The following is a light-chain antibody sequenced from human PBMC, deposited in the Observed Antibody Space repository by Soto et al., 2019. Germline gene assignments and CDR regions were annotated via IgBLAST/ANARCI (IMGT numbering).Light chain of an antibody. V-gene: IGLV2-14*01. Sequence: QSVLTQPASVSGSPGQSITISCTGTSSDVGGYNYVSWYQQHPGKAPKLLIYDVSNRPSGASNRFSVSKSGNTASLTISVLQVEYEADYYRTSYTVSTTLHYVFGTGTKVTVL. J-gene: IGLJ1*01. CDR3: TSYTVSTTLHYV. CDR1: SSDVGGYNY. CDR2: DVS.